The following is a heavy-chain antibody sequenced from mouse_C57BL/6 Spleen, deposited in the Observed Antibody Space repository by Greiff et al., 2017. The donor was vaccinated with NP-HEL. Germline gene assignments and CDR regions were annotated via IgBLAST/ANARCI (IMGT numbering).Heavy chain of an antibody. D-gene: IGHD1-1*01. J-gene: IGHJ1*03. CDR2: IDPEDGDT. CDR3: TTTSSNYYGSSYWYFDV. CDR1: GFNIKDYY. Sequence: EVKLVESGAELVRPGASVKLSCTASGFNIKDYYMHWVKQRPEQGLEWIGRIDPEDGDTEYAPKFQGKATMTADTSSNTAYLQLSSLTSEDTAVYYCTTTSSNYYGSSYWYFDVWGTGTTVTVSS. V-gene: IGHV14-1*01.